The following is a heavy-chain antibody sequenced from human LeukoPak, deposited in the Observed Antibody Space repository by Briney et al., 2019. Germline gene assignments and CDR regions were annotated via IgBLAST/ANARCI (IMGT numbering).Heavy chain of an antibody. CDR2: IYYSGST. J-gene: IGHJ3*02. V-gene: IGHV4-30-4*02. CDR3: ARDLLGGDDAFDI. Sequence: PSETLSLTCTVSGGSISSGDYYWSWIRQPPGKGLEWIGYIYYSGSTYYNPSLKSRVTISVDTSKNQFSLKLSSVTAADTAVYYCARDLLGGDDAFDIWGQGTMVTVSS. CDR1: GGSISSGDYY.